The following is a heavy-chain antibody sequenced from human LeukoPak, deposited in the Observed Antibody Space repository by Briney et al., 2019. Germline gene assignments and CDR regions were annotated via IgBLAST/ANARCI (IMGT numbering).Heavy chain of an antibody. V-gene: IGHV3-30-3*01. Sequence: GSLRLSCAASGFTFTNAWMSWVRQAPGKGLEWVAVISYDGSNKYYADSVKGRFTISRDNSKNTLYLQMNSLRAEDTAVYYCARDLLVVAAIYRYYYYGMDVWGQGTTVTVSS. J-gene: IGHJ6*02. CDR3: ARDLLVVAAIYRYYYYGMDV. CDR1: GFTFTNAW. CDR2: ISYDGSNK. D-gene: IGHD2-15*01.